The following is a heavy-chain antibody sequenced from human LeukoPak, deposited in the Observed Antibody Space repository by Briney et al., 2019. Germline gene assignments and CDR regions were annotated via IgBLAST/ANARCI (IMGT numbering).Heavy chain of an antibody. CDR1: GYTFTSYD. Sequence: ASVKVSCKASGYTFTSYDINWVRQATGQGREWMGWMNPNSGNTGYAQKFQGRVTMTRNTSISTAYMELSSLRSEDTAVYYCARRRFKSHRWFDPWGQGTLVTVSS. J-gene: IGHJ5*02. V-gene: IGHV1-8*01. CDR2: MNPNSGNT. CDR3: ARRRFKSHRWFDP.